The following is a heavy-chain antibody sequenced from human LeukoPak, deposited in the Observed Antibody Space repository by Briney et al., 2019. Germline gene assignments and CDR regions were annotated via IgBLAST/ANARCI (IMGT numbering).Heavy chain of an antibody. Sequence: GGSLRLPCAASGFTFSYHWMTWVRQAPGKGLEWVANIKDDGAVKNYVDSVKGRFTISRDNAKNSLYLQMNSLRAEDTAVYYCAKDSYSTGDFWGQGVLVTVSS. J-gene: IGHJ4*02. CDR2: IKDDGAVK. V-gene: IGHV3-7*01. CDR1: GFTFSYHW. CDR3: AKDSYSTGDF. D-gene: IGHD6-13*01.